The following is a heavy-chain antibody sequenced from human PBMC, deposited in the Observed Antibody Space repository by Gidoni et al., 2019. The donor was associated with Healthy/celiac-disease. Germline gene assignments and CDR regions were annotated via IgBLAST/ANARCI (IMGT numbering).Heavy chain of an antibody. D-gene: IGHD4-17*01. CDR3: ARRGYGDFDY. J-gene: IGHJ4*02. Sequence: QLQLQESGPGLVKPSETLSPTCTVSGGSISSSNYYWGWIRQPPGKGLEWIGSIYYSGSTYYNPSLKSRVTISVDTSKNQFSLKLSSVTAADTAVYYCARRGYGDFDYWGQGTLVTVSS. CDR2: IYYSGST. V-gene: IGHV4-39*01. CDR1: GGSISSSNYY.